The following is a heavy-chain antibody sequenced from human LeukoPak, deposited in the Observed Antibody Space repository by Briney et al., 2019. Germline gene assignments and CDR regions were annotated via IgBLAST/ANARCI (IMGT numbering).Heavy chain of an antibody. CDR2: IYYSGST. Sequence: PSETLSLTCTVSGGSISSGGYYWSWIRQHPGKGLEWIGYIYYSGSTYYNPSLKSRVTISVDTSKNQFSLKLSSVTAADTAVYYCARVPGYWNAFDIWGQGTMVTVSS. V-gene: IGHV4-31*03. J-gene: IGHJ3*02. D-gene: IGHD6-13*01. CDR1: GGSISSGGYY. CDR3: ARVPGYWNAFDI.